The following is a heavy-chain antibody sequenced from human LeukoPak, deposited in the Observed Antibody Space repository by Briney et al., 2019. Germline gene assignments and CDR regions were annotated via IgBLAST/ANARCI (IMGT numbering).Heavy chain of an antibody. V-gene: IGHV1-8*01. J-gene: IGHJ6*02. CDR2: MNPNSGNT. Sequence: ASVKVSCKASGYTFTSYDINWVRQATGQGLEWMGWMNPNSGNTGYAQKFQGRVTMTRNTSISTAYMELSSLRSEDTAVYYCAREGTIFGVVIENYYYYGMDVWGQGTTVTVSS. CDR3: AREGTIFGVVIENYYYYGMDV. D-gene: IGHD3-3*01. CDR1: GYTFTSYD.